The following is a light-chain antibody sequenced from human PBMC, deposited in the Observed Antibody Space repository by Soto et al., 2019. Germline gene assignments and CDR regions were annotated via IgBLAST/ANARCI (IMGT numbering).Light chain of an antibody. Sequence: DIQMTQSPSSLSASVGDTVTITCRASQNINKYLSWYQEKPGKAPKLLIYGVSRLQSGVPSRFSGSGYGADFTLTISSLQPEDSATYYCQQSYTNLYTFGQGTTLEI. CDR3: QQSYTNLYT. J-gene: IGKJ2*01. V-gene: IGKV1-39*01. CDR2: GVS. CDR1: QNINKY.